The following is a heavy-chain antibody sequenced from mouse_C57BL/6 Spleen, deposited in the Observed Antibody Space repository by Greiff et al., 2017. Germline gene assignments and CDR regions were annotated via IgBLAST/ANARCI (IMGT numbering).Heavy chain of an antibody. CDR3: ARDYYGSRGDWYFDV. CDR2: ISGGGGNT. CDR1: GFTFSSYT. Sequence: EVQRVESGGGLVKPGGSLKLSCAASGFTFSSYTMSWVRQTPEKRLEWVATISGGGGNTYYPDSVKGRFTISRDNAKNTLYLQMSSLRSEDTALYYCARDYYGSRGDWYFDVWGTGTTVTVSS. J-gene: IGHJ1*03. D-gene: IGHD1-1*01. V-gene: IGHV5-9*01.